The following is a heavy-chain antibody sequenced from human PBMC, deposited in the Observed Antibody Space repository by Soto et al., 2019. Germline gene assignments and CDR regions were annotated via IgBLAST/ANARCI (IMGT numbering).Heavy chain of an antibody. CDR1: GYSFTSYW. D-gene: IGHD3-3*01. CDR2: IYPGDSDT. V-gene: IGHV5-51*01. CDR3: ARQYDFWSGYSSDDY. Sequence: GESLKISCKGSGYSFTSYWIGWVRQMPGKGLEWMGIIYPGDSDTRYSPSFQGQVTISADKSISTAYLQWSSLKASDTAMYYCARQYDFWSGYSSDDYWGQGTLVPVSS. J-gene: IGHJ4*02.